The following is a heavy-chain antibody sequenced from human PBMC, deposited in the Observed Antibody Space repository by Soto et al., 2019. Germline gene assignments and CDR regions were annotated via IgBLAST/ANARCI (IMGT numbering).Heavy chain of an antibody. V-gene: IGHV3-20*03. CDR3: ARAPGYYGDFFDY. D-gene: IGHD4-17*01. CDR2: INRDGRST. Sequence: LRLSYASSGITFDDNGMSWCLQAPGKGLEWVSGINRDGRSTGYADSMKGRFTISRDNAKNSLYLQMNSLRAEDTALYFCARAPGYYGDFFDYWGQGTLVTVSS. J-gene: IGHJ4*02. CDR1: GITFDDNG.